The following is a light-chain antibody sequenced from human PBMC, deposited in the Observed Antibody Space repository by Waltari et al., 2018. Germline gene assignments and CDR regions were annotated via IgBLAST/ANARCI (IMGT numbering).Light chain of an antibody. Sequence: QSVLTQPPSASGTPGQRVTLSCSGSSPNIGSNYVSWYQQLPGTAPKLLIYTNNQRPSGVPDRFSDSKSGTSASLVISGLRSEDEADYYCAAWDDSLSAMVFGGGTKLTVL. J-gene: IGLJ2*01. CDR1: SPNIGSNY. CDR2: TNN. V-gene: IGLV1-47*02. CDR3: AAWDDSLSAMV.